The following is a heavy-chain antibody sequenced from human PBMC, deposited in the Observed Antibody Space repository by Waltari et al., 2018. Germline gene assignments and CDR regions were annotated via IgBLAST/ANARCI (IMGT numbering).Heavy chain of an antibody. CDR3: ARPRIVGATFAFDI. CDR2: INHSGRT. Sequence: QVQLQQWGAGLLKPSETLSLTCAVYGGSFSGYYWSWIRQPPGKGLEWIGEINHSGRTNYNPSLKSRVTISVDTSKNQFSLKLSSVTAADTAVYYCARPRIVGATFAFDIWGQGTMVTVSS. J-gene: IGHJ3*02. CDR1: GGSFSGYY. V-gene: IGHV4-34*01. D-gene: IGHD1-26*01.